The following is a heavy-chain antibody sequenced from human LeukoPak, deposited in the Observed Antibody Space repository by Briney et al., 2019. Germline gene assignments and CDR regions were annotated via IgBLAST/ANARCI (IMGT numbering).Heavy chain of an antibody. Sequence: ASVKVSCKASGYTFTGYYMHWVRQAPGQGLEWMGWIYANSGDTNYAQKFQGRVTMTRDTSISAVYMELSRLTSDDTAVYYCASRLQNYYDSSGYYVDAFDIWGQGTMVTVSS. CDR1: GYTFTGYY. V-gene: IGHV1-2*02. D-gene: IGHD3-22*01. CDR3: ASRLQNYYDSSGYYVDAFDI. CDR2: IYANSGDT. J-gene: IGHJ3*02.